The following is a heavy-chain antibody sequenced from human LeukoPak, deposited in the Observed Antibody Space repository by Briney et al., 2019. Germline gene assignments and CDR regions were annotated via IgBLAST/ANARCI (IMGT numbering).Heavy chain of an antibody. CDR2: IKSKTDGGTT. CDR1: GFTFSNAW. V-gene: IGHV3-15*01. D-gene: IGHD1-26*01. CDR3: TTDLGELLFENY. J-gene: IGHJ4*02. Sequence: GGSLRLSCAASGFTFSNAWMSWVRQAPGKGLEWVGRIKSKTDGGTTGYAAPVKGRFTISRDDSKNTLYLQMNSLKTEDTAVYYCTTDLGELLFENYWGQGTLVTVSS.